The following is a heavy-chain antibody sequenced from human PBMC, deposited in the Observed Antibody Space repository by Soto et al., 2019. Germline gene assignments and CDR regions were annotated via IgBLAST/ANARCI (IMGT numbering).Heavy chain of an antibody. J-gene: IGHJ4*02. CDR1: GYTFTSYG. CDR3: ARGRGRTTVRGGDY. V-gene: IGHV1-18*01. D-gene: IGHD4-17*01. CDR2: ISAYNGNT. Sequence: ASVKVSCKASGYTFTSYGISWVRQAPGQGLEWMGWISAYNGNTNYAQKLQGRVTMTTNTSISTAYMELSSLRSEDTAVYYCARGRGRTTVRGGDYWGQGSLVPVSS.